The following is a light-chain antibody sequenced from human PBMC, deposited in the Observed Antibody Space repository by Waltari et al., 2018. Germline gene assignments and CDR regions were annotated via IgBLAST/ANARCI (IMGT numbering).Light chain of an antibody. CDR3: QQYNTGPPCT. Sequence: EIVMTQSPATLSGSPGERATLPCRASQSISFNLAWYQQKPGQAPRLLIYGASTRASGIPARFSGSGSGTDFSLTISSLQSEDFAVYFCQQYNTGPPCTFGQGTKVEVK. J-gene: IGKJ1*01. CDR2: GAS. CDR1: QSISFN. V-gene: IGKV3-15*01.